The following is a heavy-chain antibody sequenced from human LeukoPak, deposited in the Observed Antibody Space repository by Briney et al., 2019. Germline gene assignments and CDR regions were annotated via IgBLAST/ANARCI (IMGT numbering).Heavy chain of an antibody. D-gene: IGHD6-6*01. CDR2: INPNSGGT. Sequence: ASVKVSCKASGYTFTGYYMHWVRQAPGQGLEWMGWINPNSGGTNYAQKFQGRVTMTRDTSISTAYMELSRLRSDDTAVYYCATSSYSSSSPGYWGQGTLITVSS. J-gene: IGHJ4*02. CDR1: GYTFTGYY. V-gene: IGHV1-2*02. CDR3: ATSSYSSSSPGY.